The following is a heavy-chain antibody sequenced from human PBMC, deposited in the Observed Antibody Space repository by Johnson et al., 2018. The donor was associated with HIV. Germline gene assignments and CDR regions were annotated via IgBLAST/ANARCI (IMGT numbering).Heavy chain of an antibody. Sequence: VQLVESGGGLIQPGGSLRLSCAASGFSFSTYWMHWVRQAPGQGLVWVSRIISDATTAIYTDSVKGRFTISRDNAKNSLYLQLNSLRAEDTAVYYCAKDLGNLYSPRSAFDMWGQGAMVTVSS. CDR2: IISDATTA. CDR3: AKDLGNLYSPRSAFDM. D-gene: IGHD2-8*01. J-gene: IGHJ3*02. V-gene: IGHV3-74*01. CDR1: GFSFSTYW.